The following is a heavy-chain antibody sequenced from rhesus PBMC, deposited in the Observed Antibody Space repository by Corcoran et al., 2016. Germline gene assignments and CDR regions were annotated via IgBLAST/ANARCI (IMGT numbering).Heavy chain of an antibody. CDR1: GYSISSGYG. CDR3: ARDRPYTYYNFWTGYSDY. J-gene: IGHJ4*01. CDR2: ISYSGDT. Sequence: QLQLQESGPGLVKPSETLSLTCAVSGYSISSGYGWSWIRQPPGKGLEWIGYISYSGDTSYNPSLKSRVTISRDTSTNLFSLKLSSLTAADTAVYYCARDRPYTYYNFWTGYSDYWGQGVLVTVSS. V-gene: IGHV4-122*02. D-gene: IGHD3-3*01.